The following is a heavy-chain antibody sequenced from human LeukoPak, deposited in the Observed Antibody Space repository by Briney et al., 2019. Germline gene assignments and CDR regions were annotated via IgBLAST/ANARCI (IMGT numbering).Heavy chain of an antibody. J-gene: IGHJ3*02. CDR1: GYTFSSYG. CDR2: ISVINSGNT. Sequence: GASVKVSCKASGYTFSSYGINWVRQAPGQGLEWMGWISVINSGNTRYAQNFQGRLTMTTDTSTTTAYMELRSLRSDGTAVYYCSREFPFCGADCFSGVFDIWGQGTMVTVS. V-gene: IGHV1-18*01. D-gene: IGHD2-21*02. CDR3: SREFPFCGADCFSGVFDI.